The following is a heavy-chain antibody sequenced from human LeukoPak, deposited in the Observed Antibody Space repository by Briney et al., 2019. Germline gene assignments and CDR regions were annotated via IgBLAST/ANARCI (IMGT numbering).Heavy chain of an antibody. CDR2: ISGSGGST. D-gene: IGHD3-9*01. CDR1: GFTFSSYA. J-gene: IGHJ4*02. Sequence: GGSRRLSCAASGFTFSSYAMSWVRQAPGKGLEWVSAISGSGGSTYYADSVKGRFTISRDNSKNTLYLQMNSLRAEDTAVYYCAKDRVRSSSELRYFDWFLGPFDYWGQRTLVTVSS. V-gene: IGHV3-23*01. CDR3: AKDRVRSSSELRYFDWFLGPFDY.